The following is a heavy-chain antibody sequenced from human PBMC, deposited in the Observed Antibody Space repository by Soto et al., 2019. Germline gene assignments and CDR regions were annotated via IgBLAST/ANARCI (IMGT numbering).Heavy chain of an antibody. V-gene: IGHV3-33*01. Sequence: QVQLVESGGGVVQPGRSLRLSCAASGFTFSSYGMHWVRQAPGKGLEWVAVIWYDGSNKYYADSVKGRFTISRDNSKNTLYLQMNSLRAEDTAVYHCARDGGDMVRGVSGWFDPWGQGTLVTVSS. J-gene: IGHJ5*02. CDR1: GFTFSSYG. D-gene: IGHD3-10*01. CDR3: ARDGGDMVRGVSGWFDP. CDR2: IWYDGSNK.